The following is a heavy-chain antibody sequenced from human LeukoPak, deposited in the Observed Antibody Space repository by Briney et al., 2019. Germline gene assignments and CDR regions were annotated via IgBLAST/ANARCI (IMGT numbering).Heavy chain of an antibody. CDR3: ARDRSSTSSDHWFDP. Sequence: PGGSLRLSCAASGFTFSSYAMSWVRQAPGKGLEWVSAISGSGGSTYYADSVKGRFTISRDNSKNTLYLQMNSLRAEDTAVYYCARDRSSTSSDHWFDPWGQGTLVTVSS. D-gene: IGHD2-2*01. CDR2: ISGSGGST. CDR1: GFTFSSYA. V-gene: IGHV3-23*01. J-gene: IGHJ5*02.